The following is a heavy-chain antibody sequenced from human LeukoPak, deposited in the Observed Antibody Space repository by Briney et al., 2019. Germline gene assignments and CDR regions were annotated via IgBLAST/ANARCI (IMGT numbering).Heavy chain of an antibody. V-gene: IGHV4-59*12. CDR3: ASLTDCSGGSCYSASAFDI. CDR1: GGSISSYY. CDR2: IYYSGST. D-gene: IGHD2-15*01. J-gene: IGHJ3*02. Sequence: SETLSLTCTVSGGSISSYYWSWIRQPPGKGLEWIGYIYYSGSTYYNPSLKSRVTISVDTSKNQFSLKLSSVTAADTAVYYCASLTDCSGGSCYSASAFDIWGQGTMVTVSS.